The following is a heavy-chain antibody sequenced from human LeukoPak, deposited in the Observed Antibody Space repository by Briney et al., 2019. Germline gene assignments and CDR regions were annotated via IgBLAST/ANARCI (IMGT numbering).Heavy chain of an antibody. CDR2: IIPILGIA. J-gene: IGHJ3*02. CDR1: GYTFTSYD. V-gene: IGHV1-69*04. D-gene: IGHD3/OR15-3a*01. Sequence: SSVKVSCKASGYTFTSYDINWVRQAPGQELEWMGRIIPILGIANYAQKFQGRVTITADKSTSTAYMELSSLRSEDTAVYYCASDKSTGYYTDAFDIWGQGTMVTVSS. CDR3: ASDKSTGYYTDAFDI.